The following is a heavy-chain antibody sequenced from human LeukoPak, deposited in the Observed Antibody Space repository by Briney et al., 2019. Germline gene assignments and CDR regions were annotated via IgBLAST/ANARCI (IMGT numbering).Heavy chain of an antibody. D-gene: IGHD3-22*01. CDR3: ARAPLSSAYNPYYFDS. CDR1: GGSIRGFY. CDR2: VYYSGST. V-gene: IGHV4-59*01. J-gene: IGHJ4*02. Sequence: SETLSLTCTVSGGSIRGFYWSWIRQPPGKGLEWIGYVYYSGSTNYNPSLKSRVTISVDTSKNQFSLKLNSVTAADTAVYYCARAPLSSAYNPYYFDSWGQGTLVTVSS.